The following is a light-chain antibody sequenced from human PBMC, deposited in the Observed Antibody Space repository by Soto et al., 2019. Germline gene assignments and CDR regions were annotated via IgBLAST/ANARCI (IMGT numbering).Light chain of an antibody. Sequence: DIQMTQSPSTLSASVGDRVTITCRASQRISTWLAWYQQKPGKAPTLLIYRASTLDTGVPSRFGGSGSGTEFTLTISSLQPDDFATYYCQHYNNYPYTFGQGTKLEIK. CDR1: QRISTW. V-gene: IGKV1-5*03. CDR2: RAS. CDR3: QHYNNYPYT. J-gene: IGKJ2*01.